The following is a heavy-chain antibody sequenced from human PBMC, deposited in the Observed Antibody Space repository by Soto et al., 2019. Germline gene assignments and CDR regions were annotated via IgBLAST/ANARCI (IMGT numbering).Heavy chain of an antibody. CDR2: ISGGGVGT. Sequence: EVQLLESGGGLVQPGGSLRLSCAASGFTFSSYAMSWVHQAPGKGLEWVSTISGGGVGTYYADSVKGRFTISRDNSKNTLYLQMNSLRADDTAVYYCAKGDSQTKARGFDYWGPGTLVTVSS. D-gene: IGHD5-18*01. CDR3: AKGDSQTKARGFDY. J-gene: IGHJ4*02. CDR1: GFTFSSYA. V-gene: IGHV3-23*01.